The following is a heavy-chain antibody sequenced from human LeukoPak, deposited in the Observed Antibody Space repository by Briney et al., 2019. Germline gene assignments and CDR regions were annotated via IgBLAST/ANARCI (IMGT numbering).Heavy chain of an antibody. CDR3: ARDAGNSGYGCYL. Sequence: HTGGSLRLSCAASGFIFSQYSMNWVRQAPGKGLEWVSHIRSSSETFYADSVKGRFTISRDNARNSLYLQMNNLRGEDTAIYYCARDAGNSGYGCYLWGQGTLVTVSS. CDR1: GFIFSQYS. D-gene: IGHD5-12*01. V-gene: IGHV3-48*01. CDR2: IRSSSET. J-gene: IGHJ5*02.